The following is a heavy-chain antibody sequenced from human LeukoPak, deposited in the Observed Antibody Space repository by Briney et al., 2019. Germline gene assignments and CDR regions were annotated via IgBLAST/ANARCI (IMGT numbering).Heavy chain of an antibody. D-gene: IGHD6-13*01. V-gene: IGHV1-3*01. CDR2: INAGNGNT. Sequence: GASVKVSCKASGYTFTSYAMHWVRQAPGQRLEWMGWINAGNGNTKYSQKFQGRVTIIRDTSASTAYMELSSLRSEDTAVYYCARGASSSWYYYGMDVWGKGTTVTVSS. CDR1: GYTFTSYA. J-gene: IGHJ6*04. CDR3: ARGASSSWYYYGMDV.